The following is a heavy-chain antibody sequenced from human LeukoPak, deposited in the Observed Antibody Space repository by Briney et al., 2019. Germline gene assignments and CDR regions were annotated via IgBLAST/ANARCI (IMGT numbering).Heavy chain of an antibody. CDR3: ARRSVTMVRGASTSYYYYYMDV. CDR2: INHSGST. CDR1: GGSISSYY. J-gene: IGHJ6*03. V-gene: IGHV4-34*01. Sequence: SETLSLTCTVSGGSISSYYWSWIRQPPGKGLEWIGEINHSGSTNYNPSLKSRVTISVDTSKNQFSLKLSSVTAADTAVYYCARRSVTMVRGASTSYYYYYMDVWGKGTTVTISS. D-gene: IGHD3-10*01.